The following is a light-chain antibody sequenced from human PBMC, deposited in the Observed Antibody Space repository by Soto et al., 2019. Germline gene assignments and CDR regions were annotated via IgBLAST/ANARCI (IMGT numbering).Light chain of an antibody. V-gene: IGKV1-5*02. Sequence: DIQMTQSPSTLSASVGDRVTIICRASQSISSRLAWYQQKPGKAPKLLMFDASTLESGVPSRFSGGGSGTEFSLTISSLQPDDVATYYCQQYNTYWTFGQGTKVDI. J-gene: IGKJ1*01. CDR2: DAS. CDR3: QQYNTYWT. CDR1: QSISSR.